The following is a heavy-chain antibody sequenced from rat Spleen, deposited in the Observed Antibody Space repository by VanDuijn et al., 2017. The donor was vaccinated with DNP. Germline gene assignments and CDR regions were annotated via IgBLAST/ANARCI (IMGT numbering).Heavy chain of an antibody. CDR2: ISPSDGRT. Sequence: EVLLVESDGGLVQPGRSLKLSCAVSGFTFNDYYMAWVRQAPTKGLEWVASISPSDGRTYYRDSVKVRFTISRDNAKSTLYLQMDSLRSEDTATYYCATDWSYYYSIFDYWGQGVMVTVSS. V-gene: IGHV5-27*01. J-gene: IGHJ2*01. CDR3: ATDWSYYYSIFDY. D-gene: IGHD1-2*01. CDR1: GFTFNDYY.